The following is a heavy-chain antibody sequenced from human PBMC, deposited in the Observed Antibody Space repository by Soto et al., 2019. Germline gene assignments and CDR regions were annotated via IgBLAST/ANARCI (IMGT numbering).Heavy chain of an antibody. Sequence: VQLVESGGGEVQPGRSLRLSCAASGFTYTDFALHWVRQAPGKGLEWVAIISYDGSDTYYADSVKGRFAISRDNPKNTLYLEMNSLRPEDTAGYFCARRAWDSYYAIDVWGPGTTVTVFS. CDR1: GFTYTDFA. CDR2: ISYDGSDT. CDR3: ARRAWDSYYAIDV. V-gene: IGHV3-30*09. J-gene: IGHJ6*02. D-gene: IGHD3-22*01.